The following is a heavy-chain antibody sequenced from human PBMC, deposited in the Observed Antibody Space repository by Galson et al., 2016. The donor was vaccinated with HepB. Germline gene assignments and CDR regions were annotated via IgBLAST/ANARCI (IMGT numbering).Heavy chain of an antibody. J-gene: IGHJ4*02. CDR3: ASHFVTTLDY. D-gene: IGHD4-17*01. Sequence: SLRLSCAASGFTFSSYPMTWVRQAPGKGLEWVSFISSSSTSISYADSVKGRFTISRDNAKNSLYLQMNSLRDEDTAVYYCASHFVTTLDYLGQGTLVTVSS. V-gene: IGHV3-48*02. CDR2: ISSSSTSI. CDR1: GFTFSSYP.